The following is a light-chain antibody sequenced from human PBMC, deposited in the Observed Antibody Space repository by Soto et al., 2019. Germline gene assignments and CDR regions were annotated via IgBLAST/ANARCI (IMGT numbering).Light chain of an antibody. CDR3: QQYNSWPLT. V-gene: IGKV3-15*01. CDR1: QSVSSSY. J-gene: IGKJ4*01. Sequence: EIVLTQSPGTLSLSPGERATLSCRASQSVSSSYLAWYQQKPGQTPRLLIYDASIRATSGPANFSGSGSGTEFTLTIGSLQSEDFAVYYCQQYNSWPLTFGGGTKVDIK. CDR2: DAS.